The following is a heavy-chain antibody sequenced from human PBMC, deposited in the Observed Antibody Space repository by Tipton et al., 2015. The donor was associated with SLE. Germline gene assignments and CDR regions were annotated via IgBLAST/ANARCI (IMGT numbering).Heavy chain of an antibody. CDR1: GYTFATFD. J-gene: IGHJ6*03. D-gene: IGHD5-18*01. V-gene: IGHV1-8*02. CDR3: ARGRGYTTGYTYIYYLDV. CDR2: MNPNTGST. Sequence: QLVQSGAEVKKPGASVTLSCKASGYTFATFDINWVRQAPGQGLEWMGWMNPNTGSTAYARQFQGRLILSSNASTTTACLELSSLTSYDAAVYYCARGRGYTTGYTYIYYLDVWGKGTTVTVSS.